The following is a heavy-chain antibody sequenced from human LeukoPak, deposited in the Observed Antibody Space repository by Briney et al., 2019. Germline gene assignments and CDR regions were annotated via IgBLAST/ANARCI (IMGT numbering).Heavy chain of an antibody. D-gene: IGHD1-7*01. CDR3: AKDTEYNWNYEGY. J-gene: IGHJ4*02. CDR1: AFTFTSYW. CDR2: INQDGSEK. V-gene: IGHV3-7*01. Sequence: PGGSLRLSCAASAFTFTSYWMNWVRQAPGKGLQWVANINQDGSEKYYADSVKGRFTISRDNSKNTLYLQMNSLRAEDTAVYYCAKDTEYNWNYEGYWGQGTLVTVSS.